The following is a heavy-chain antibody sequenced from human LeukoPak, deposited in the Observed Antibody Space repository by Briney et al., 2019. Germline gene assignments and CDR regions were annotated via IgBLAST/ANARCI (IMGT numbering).Heavy chain of an antibody. J-gene: IGHJ4*02. V-gene: IGHV1-2*06. CDR3: ARGMWDDLIFDY. Sequence: ASVKVSCKASGYTFTVYYMHWVRQAPGQGLEWMGRINPNSGGTNYAQKFQGRVTMTRDTSISTAYMELSRLRSDDTAVYYCARGMWDDLIFDYWGQGTLVTVSS. CDR1: GYTFTVYY. D-gene: IGHD3/OR15-3a*01. CDR2: INPNSGGT.